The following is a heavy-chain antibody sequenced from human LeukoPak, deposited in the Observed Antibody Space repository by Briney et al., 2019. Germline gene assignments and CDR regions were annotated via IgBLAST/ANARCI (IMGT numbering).Heavy chain of an antibody. Sequence: ASVKVSCKASGYTFTSYYMHWVRQAPGQGFEWMGIINPSGGSTSYAQKFQGRVTMTRDMSTSTVYMELSSLRSEDTAVYYCARDRGSSRVLGYWGQGTLVTVSS. D-gene: IGHD6-6*01. V-gene: IGHV1-46*01. CDR1: GYTFTSYY. CDR2: INPSGGST. CDR3: ARDRGSSRVLGY. J-gene: IGHJ4*02.